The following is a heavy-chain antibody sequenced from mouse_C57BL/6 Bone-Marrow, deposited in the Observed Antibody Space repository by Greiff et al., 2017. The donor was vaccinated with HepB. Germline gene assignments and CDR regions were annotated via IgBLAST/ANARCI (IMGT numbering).Heavy chain of an antibody. CDR2: IYYSGTI. V-gene: IGHV3-5*01. CDR3: ARESTMVTTEYYFDY. D-gene: IGHD2-2*01. CDR1: GISITTGNYR. Sequence: EVQLQQSGPGLVKPSQTVFLTCTVTGISITTGNYRWSWIRQFPGNKLEWIGYIYYSGTITYNPSLTSRTTITRDTPKNQFFLEMNSLTAEDTATYYCARESTMVTTEYYFDYWGQGTTLTVSS. J-gene: IGHJ2*01.